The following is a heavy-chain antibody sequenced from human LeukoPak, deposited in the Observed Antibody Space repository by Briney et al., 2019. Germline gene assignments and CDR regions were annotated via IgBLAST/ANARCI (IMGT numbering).Heavy chain of an antibody. CDR3: AKDDYGDEIDY. CDR2: IWYDGSNK. D-gene: IGHD4-17*01. Sequence: GGSLRLSCAASGFTFSSYGMHWVRQAPGKGLEWVAVIWYDGSNKYYADSVKGRFTISRDNSKNTLYLQMNSLRAEDTAVYYCAKDDYGDEIDYWGQGTLVTVSS. CDR1: GFTFSSYG. V-gene: IGHV3-33*06. J-gene: IGHJ4*02.